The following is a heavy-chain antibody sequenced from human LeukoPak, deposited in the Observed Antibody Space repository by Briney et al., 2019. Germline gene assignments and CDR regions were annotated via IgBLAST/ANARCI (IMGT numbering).Heavy chain of an antibody. CDR3: AKGKTVAGTGGHNFDY. Sequence: PGGSLRLSCAASGITFSSYAMSWVHQAPGKGLEWVSAITGSGSSTYYADSVKGRFTISRDNSKDTLYLQMNSLGAEDTALYYCAKGKTVAGTGGHNFDYWGQGTLVTVSS. V-gene: IGHV3-23*01. J-gene: IGHJ4*02. CDR2: ITGSGSST. D-gene: IGHD6-19*01. CDR1: GITFSSYA.